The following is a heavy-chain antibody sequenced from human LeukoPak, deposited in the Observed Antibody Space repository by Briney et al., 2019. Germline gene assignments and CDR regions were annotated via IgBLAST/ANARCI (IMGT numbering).Heavy chain of an antibody. CDR1: GYTFSGNY. J-gene: IGHJ4*02. D-gene: IGHD1-26*01. CDR2: INPNSGGT. V-gene: IGHV1-2*02. CDR3: ARCPQYSGSYPFDY. Sequence: ASVKVSCKASGYTFSGNYIHWVRQAPGQGLEWMGWINPNSGGTNYPQKLQGRVTMTTDTSTSTAYMELRSLRSDDTAVYYCARCPQYSGSYPFDYWGQGTLVTVSS.